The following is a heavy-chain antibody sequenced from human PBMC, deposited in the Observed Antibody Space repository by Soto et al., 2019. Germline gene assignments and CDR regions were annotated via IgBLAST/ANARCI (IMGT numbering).Heavy chain of an antibody. J-gene: IGHJ4*02. CDR2: INSDGSST. CDR3: ARARANPYYFDY. CDR1: GFTFSSYW. Sequence: GGSLRLSCAASGFTFSSYWMHWVRQAPGKGLVWVSRINSDGSSTSYADSVKGRFTISRDNAKNTLYLQMNSLRAEDTAVYYCARARANPYYFDYWGQGTLVTVSS. V-gene: IGHV3-74*01.